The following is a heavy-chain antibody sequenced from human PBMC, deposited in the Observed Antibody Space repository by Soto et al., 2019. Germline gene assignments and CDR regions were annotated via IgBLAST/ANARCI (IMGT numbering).Heavy chain of an antibody. CDR2: IIPIFGTA. J-gene: IGHJ5*02. V-gene: IGHV1-69*01. Sequence: QVQLVQSGAEVKKPGSSVKVSCKASGGTFSSYAISWVRQAPGQGLEWVGGIIPIFGTANYAQKFQGRGKSTADDATSGADMYLSSLGSEDTAVYFDVWGGCSSTSCYMCYPGGQGTLVTVSS. CDR3: VWGGCSSTSCYMCYP. D-gene: IGHD2-2*02. CDR1: GGTFSSYA.